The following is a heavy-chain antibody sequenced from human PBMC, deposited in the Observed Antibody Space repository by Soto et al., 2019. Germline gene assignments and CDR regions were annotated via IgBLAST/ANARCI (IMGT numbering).Heavy chain of an antibody. CDR1: GGSMSEYF. CDR3: ARDGYDGSGSPYPAY. CDR2: VYCLGST. D-gene: IGHD3-10*01. J-gene: IGHJ4*02. V-gene: IGHV4-59*01. Sequence: SETLSLTCTVSGGSMSEYFCSWIRQSPGKGLEWIGYVYCLGSTDYNPSLKSRVTISVDTSKRQFSLKLSSVTVADTAVYYCARDGYDGSGSPYPAYWGPGAQVTAPQ.